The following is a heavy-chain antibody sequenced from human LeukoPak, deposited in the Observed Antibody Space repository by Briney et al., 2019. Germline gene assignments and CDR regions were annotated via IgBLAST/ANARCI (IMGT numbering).Heavy chain of an antibody. V-gene: IGHV3-20*04. CDR3: ARDLPRYYDSSGYTPYYFDY. D-gene: IGHD3-22*01. Sequence: GGSLRLSCAASGFIFSDYYMSWLRQAPGKGLEWVSGINWNGGSTGYADSVKGRFTISRDNAKNSLYLQMNSLRAEDTALYYCARDLPRYYDSSGYTPYYFDYWGQGTLVTVSS. J-gene: IGHJ4*02. CDR1: GFIFSDYY. CDR2: INWNGGST.